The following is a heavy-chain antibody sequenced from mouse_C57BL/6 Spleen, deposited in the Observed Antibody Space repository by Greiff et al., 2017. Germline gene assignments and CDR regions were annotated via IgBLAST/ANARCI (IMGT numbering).Heavy chain of an antibody. CDR1: GYTFTSYW. CDR2: IDPSDSYT. V-gene: IGHV1-69*01. Sequence: VQLQQPGAELVMPGASVKLSCKASGYTFTSYWMHWVKQRPGQGLEWIGEIDPSDSYTNYNQKFKGKATLTVDKSSSPAYMKLSNLTSEDSAVYSCARGDSYGNYVPYGYWGHSTTLTVSS. D-gene: IGHD2-1*01. CDR3: ARGDSYGNYVPYGY. J-gene: IGHJ2*01.